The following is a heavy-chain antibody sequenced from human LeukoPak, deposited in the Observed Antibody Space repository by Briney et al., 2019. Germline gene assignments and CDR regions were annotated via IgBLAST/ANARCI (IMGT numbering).Heavy chain of an antibody. Sequence: SVKVSCKASGGTSSSYAISWVRQAPGQGLEWMGGIIPIFGTANYAQKFQGRVTITADESTSTAYMELSSLRSEDTAVYYCARANCSSTSCYRGRFDYWGQGTLVTVSS. CDR1: GGTSSSYA. J-gene: IGHJ4*02. V-gene: IGHV1-69*13. CDR2: IIPIFGTA. CDR3: ARANCSSTSCYRGRFDY. D-gene: IGHD2-2*01.